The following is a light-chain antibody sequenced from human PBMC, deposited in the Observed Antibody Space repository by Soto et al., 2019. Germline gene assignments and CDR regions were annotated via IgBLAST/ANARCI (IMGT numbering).Light chain of an antibody. CDR2: EVN. Sequence: QSALTQPPSASGSPGQSVAISCTGTSSDVGGYNYVSWYQQHPGKAPKLMIYEVNKRPSGVPDRFSGSKSGNTASLTVSGLQAEDEADYYCSSYTNINTRAGVFGTGTKLTVL. V-gene: IGLV2-8*01. J-gene: IGLJ1*01. CDR1: SSDVGGYNY. CDR3: SSYTNINTRAGV.